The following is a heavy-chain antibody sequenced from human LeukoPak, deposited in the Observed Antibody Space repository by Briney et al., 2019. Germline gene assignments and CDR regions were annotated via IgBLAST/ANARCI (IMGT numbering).Heavy chain of an antibody. CDR3: AKDVRSGYYAQYYFDY. CDR2: ISYDGSNK. V-gene: IGHV3-30-3*02. D-gene: IGHD3-3*01. J-gene: IGHJ4*02. CDR1: GFTFSSYA. Sequence: GGSLRLSCAASGFTFSSYAMHWVRQAPGKGLEWVAVISYDGSNKYYADSVKGRFTISRDNSKNTLYLQMNSLRAEDTAVYYCAKDVRSGYYAQYYFDYWGQGTLVTVSS.